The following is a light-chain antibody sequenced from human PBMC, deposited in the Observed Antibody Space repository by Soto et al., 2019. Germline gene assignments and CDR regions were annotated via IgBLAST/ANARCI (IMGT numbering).Light chain of an antibody. CDR3: QNYGQQYGSSYRST. CDR2: DES. V-gene: IGKV3-20*01. J-gene: IGKJ3*01. CDR1: QSVSSTY. Sequence: EIVLTQSPGTLSLSPGERATLSCRASQSVSSTYLAWYQHKPGQAPRLLIYDESSRATGIPDRFSGSGSGTDFTLNISRLEPEEFAVYYFQNYGQQYGSSYRSTFRPGTKVDVK.